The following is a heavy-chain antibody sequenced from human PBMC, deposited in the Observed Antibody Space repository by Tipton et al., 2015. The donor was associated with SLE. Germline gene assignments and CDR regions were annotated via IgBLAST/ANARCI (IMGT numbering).Heavy chain of an antibody. D-gene: IGHD3-3*01. J-gene: IGHJ3*02. Sequence: GSLRLSCAASGFTFSSYALSWVRQAPGKGLEWVSAISCSGGSTYYADSVRGRFTISRDNSKNTLYLQMNSLRAEDTAVYYCAKDRVRFLEWLDAFDIWGQGTMVTVSS. CDR3: AKDRVRFLEWLDAFDI. CDR2: ISCSGGST. V-gene: IGHV3-23*01. CDR1: GFTFSSYA.